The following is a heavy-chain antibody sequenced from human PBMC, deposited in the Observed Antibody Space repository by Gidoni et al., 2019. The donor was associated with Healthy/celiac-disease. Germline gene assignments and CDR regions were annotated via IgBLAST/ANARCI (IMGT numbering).Heavy chain of an antibody. D-gene: IGHD3-10*01. V-gene: IGHV3-23*01. Sequence: EVQLLESGGGSVQPGGPLNLSWAASGFTFSSYPMSWVRQAPGKGLEWVSAISGSGGSTYYADSVKGRFTISRDNSKNTLYLQMNSLRAEDTAVYYCAKAMVLLWFGELQTPDYWGQGTLVTVSS. J-gene: IGHJ4*02. CDR2: ISGSGGST. CDR1: GFTFSSYP. CDR3: AKAMVLLWFGELQTPDY.